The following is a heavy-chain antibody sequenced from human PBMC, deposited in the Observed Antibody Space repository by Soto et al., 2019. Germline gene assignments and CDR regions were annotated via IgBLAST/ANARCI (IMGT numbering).Heavy chain of an antibody. V-gene: IGHV3-72*01. CDR3: TRGLLGGAPSYTFHGMDV. J-gene: IGHJ6*01. CDR2: SRNRVNSHTT. D-gene: IGHD1-26*01. Sequence: EVQLVESGGGLVQPGGSLRLSCAASGFTFSDHYMDWVRQAPGKGLEWVARSRNRVNSHTTEYAASVKGGFTIPRDESTSSLYLQMNSLKIEDTAVYYCTRGLLGGAPSYTFHGMDVWGLGTTVTVSS. CDR1: GFTFSDHY.